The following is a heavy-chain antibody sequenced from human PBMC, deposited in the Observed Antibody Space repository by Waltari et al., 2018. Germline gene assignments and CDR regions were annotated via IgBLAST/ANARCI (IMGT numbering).Heavy chain of an antibody. CDR3: AGGSSMQQLMRY. J-gene: IGHJ4*02. CDR1: DGSISSASW. CDR2: RFPSGRT. V-gene: IGHV4-4*02. Sequence: QLQLQESGPGLLKPSETLSLTCHVSDGSISSASWWSWIRQSPGKGLEWIGERFPSGRTNYNPSLESRVTISQDYSKNQFSLKLNSVTAADTAVYYCAGGSSMQQLMRYWGQGILVTVSS. D-gene: IGHD6-13*01.